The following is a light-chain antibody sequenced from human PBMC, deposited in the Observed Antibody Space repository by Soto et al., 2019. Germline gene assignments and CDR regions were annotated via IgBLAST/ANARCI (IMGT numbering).Light chain of an antibody. CDR3: HQYNDWPRT. CDR2: GGT. V-gene: IGKV3-15*01. Sequence: EIMMTQSPATLSVSPGERATLSCRASQSVSSNLAWYQQKPGQAPRLLIYGGTSRATGIPARFSGSGSGTEFTLTISNLQSEDFAVYYCHQYNDWPRTFGQGTKVDIK. CDR1: QSVSSN. J-gene: IGKJ1*01.